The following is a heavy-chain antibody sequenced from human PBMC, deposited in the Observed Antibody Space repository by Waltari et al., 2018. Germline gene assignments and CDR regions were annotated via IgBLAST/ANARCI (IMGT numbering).Heavy chain of an antibody. CDR3: AKPFYNWDDPLDS. V-gene: IGHV3-23*01. Sequence: EVQLLASGGDLVQPGAYLRLACALSRSLFVSYAINWVRQAPGTGLEGVAAISVSDDTYYALSVNGRFTISRDTSRNTVYLHMNSLRAEDTAVYYCAKPFYNWDDPLDSWGQGTLVTVSS. D-gene: IGHD1-20*01. CDR2: ISVSDDT. CDR1: RSLFVSYA. J-gene: IGHJ4*02.